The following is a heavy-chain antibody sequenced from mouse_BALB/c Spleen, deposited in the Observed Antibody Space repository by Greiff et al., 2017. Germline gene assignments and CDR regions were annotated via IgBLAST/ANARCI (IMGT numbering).Heavy chain of an antibody. Sequence: VQLQQSGAELVKPGASVKLSCKASGYTFTSYYMYWVKQRPGQGLEWIGEINPSNGGTNFNEKFKSKATLTVDKSSSTAYMQLSSLTSEDSAVYYCTREGSLLRLQDWGQGTTLTVSS. CDR2: INPSNGGT. J-gene: IGHJ2*01. V-gene: IGHV1S81*02. D-gene: IGHD1-2*01. CDR1: GYTFTSYY. CDR3: TREGSLLRLQD.